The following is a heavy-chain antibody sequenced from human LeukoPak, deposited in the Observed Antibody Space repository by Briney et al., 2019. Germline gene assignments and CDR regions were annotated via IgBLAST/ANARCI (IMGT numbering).Heavy chain of an antibody. CDR1: GYTSTSYD. J-gene: IGHJ6*02. Sequence: ASVKVSCKASGYTSTSYDINWVRQATGQGLEWMGWMNPNSGNTGYAQKFQGRVTMTRNTSISTAYMELSSLRSEDTAVYYCAREGEEFIGRYYYGMDVWGQGTTVTVSS. CDR2: MNPNSGNT. V-gene: IGHV1-8*01. D-gene: IGHD3-16*02. CDR3: AREGEEFIGRYYYGMDV.